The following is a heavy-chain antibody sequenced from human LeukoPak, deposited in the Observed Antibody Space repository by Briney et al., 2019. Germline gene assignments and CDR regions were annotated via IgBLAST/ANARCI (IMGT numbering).Heavy chain of an antibody. V-gene: IGHV3-21*01. CDR3: ARDDDYGFDY. J-gene: IGHJ4*02. Sequence: GGSLRLSCAASGFTFSSYAMSWVRQAPGKGLEWVSSISSSSSYIYYADSVKGRFTISRDNAKNSLYLQMNSLRAEDTAVYYCARDDDYGFDYWGQGTLVTVSS. D-gene: IGHD4-17*01. CDR1: GFTFSSYA. CDR2: ISSSSSYI.